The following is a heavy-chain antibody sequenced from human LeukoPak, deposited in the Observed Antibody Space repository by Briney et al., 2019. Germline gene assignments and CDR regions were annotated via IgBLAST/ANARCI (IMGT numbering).Heavy chain of an antibody. CDR2: TNSDGSST. V-gene: IGHV3-74*01. CDR3: ARGRNYRMDV. Sequence: GGSLRLSCAASGFTFSTYWMHWVRQAPGKGLVWVSGTNSDGSSTTYVDSVKGRFTLSRDNANNTLYLQMNSLRVEDTAVYYCARGRNYRMDVWGQGTTVTVSS. J-gene: IGHJ6*02. CDR1: GFTFSTYW.